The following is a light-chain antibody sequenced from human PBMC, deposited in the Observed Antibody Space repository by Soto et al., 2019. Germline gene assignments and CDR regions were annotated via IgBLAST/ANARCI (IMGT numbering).Light chain of an antibody. CDR3: QKYGSSPLVT. CDR1: QSVSSSY. CDR2: GAS. J-gene: IGKJ5*01. V-gene: IGKV3-20*01. Sequence: EIVLTQSPGTLSLSPGERATLSCRASQSVSSSYLAWYQQKPGQTPRLLIYGASSRATGIPDWFSGSGSGTDFTLTIGRLEPEDFAVYYCQKYGSSPLVTFVQGTRLEVK.